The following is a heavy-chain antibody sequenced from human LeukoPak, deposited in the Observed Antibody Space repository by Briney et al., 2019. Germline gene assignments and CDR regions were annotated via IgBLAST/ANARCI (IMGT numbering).Heavy chain of an antibody. V-gene: IGHV1-8*01. CDR1: GYTFTSYD. J-gene: IGHJ6*02. D-gene: IGHD2-2*02. Sequence: ASVKVSCKASGYTFTSYDINWVRQATGQGLEWMGWMNPNSGNTGYAQKFQGRVTMTRNTSISTAYMELSSLRSEDTAVYYCARGGDIVVVPAAIEDYYYYGMDVWGQGTTVTVPS. CDR3: ARGGDIVVVPAAIEDYYYYGMDV. CDR2: MNPNSGNT.